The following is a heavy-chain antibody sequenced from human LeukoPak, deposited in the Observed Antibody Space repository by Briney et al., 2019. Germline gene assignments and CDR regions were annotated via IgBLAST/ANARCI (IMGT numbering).Heavy chain of an antibody. CDR2: IGDSGGTT. CDR3: AKGLGFLPQFDY. J-gene: IGHJ4*02. CDR1: GFTFSSYG. V-gene: IGHV3-23*01. D-gene: IGHD6-19*01. Sequence: GGSLRLSCAASGFTFSSYGMHWVRQGPGKGLEWVSTIGDSGGTTYYEDSVQGRFTISRDNSKNTVYLQMNSLRAEDTALYYCAKGLGFLPQFDYWGQGTLVAVSS.